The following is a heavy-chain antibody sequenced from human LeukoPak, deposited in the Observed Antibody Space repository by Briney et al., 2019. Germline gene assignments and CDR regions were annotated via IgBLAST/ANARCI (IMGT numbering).Heavy chain of an antibody. CDR1: GGSISSYY. V-gene: IGHV4-59*01. CDR2: IYYSGST. CDR3: ARIRIDRGIFFDY. D-gene: IGHD2-15*01. J-gene: IGHJ4*02. Sequence: SETLSLTCTVSGGSISSYYWSWIRQPPGKGLEWIGYIYYSGSTNYNPSLKSRVTISVDTSKNQFSLKLSSVTAADTAVYYCARIRIDRGIFFDYWGQGTLVTVSS.